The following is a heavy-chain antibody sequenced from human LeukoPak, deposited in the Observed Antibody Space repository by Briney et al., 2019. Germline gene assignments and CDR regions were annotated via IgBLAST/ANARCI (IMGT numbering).Heavy chain of an antibody. Sequence: GGSLRLPCVGSGFSLSDYGIHWVRQAPGKGLEWVAVVSYDGGHKYYADSVKGRFTISRDTSSDTVSLQMNSLRVEDTALYYCARDRINMMVRGHDSGLDCWGQGTLVTVSS. J-gene: IGHJ4*02. CDR2: VSYDGGHK. V-gene: IGHV3-30*03. CDR3: ARDRINMMVRGHDSGLDC. CDR1: GFSLSDYG. D-gene: IGHD3-22*01.